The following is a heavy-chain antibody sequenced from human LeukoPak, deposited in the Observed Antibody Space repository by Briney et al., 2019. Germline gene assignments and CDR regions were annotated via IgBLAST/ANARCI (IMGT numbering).Heavy chain of an antibody. CDR2: INPKSGGT. V-gene: IGHV1-2*02. CDR3: AKEAPGGGSGSIWFDP. J-gene: IGHJ5*02. D-gene: IGHD3-10*01. Sequence: ASVKVSCKASGYNFTGYYLHWVRQAPGQGLEWMGWINPKSGGTNYAQKFQGRVTMTRDTSISAAYMELSRLRSDDTAVYYCAKEAPGGGSGSIWFDPWGQGTLVTVSS. CDR1: GYNFTGYY.